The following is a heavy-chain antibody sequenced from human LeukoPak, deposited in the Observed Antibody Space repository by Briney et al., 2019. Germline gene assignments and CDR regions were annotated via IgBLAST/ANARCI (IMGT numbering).Heavy chain of an antibody. CDR3: ARIIPGEATGDY. CDR1: GFTFSSYS. D-gene: IGHD7-27*01. Sequence: GGSLRLSCAASGFTFSSYSMNWVRQAPGKGLEWVSSISSSSCYIYYADSVKGRFTISRDNAKNPLYLQMNSLRAEDTAVYYCARIIPGEATGDYWGQGTLATVSS. J-gene: IGHJ4*02. CDR2: ISSSSCYI. V-gene: IGHV3-21*01.